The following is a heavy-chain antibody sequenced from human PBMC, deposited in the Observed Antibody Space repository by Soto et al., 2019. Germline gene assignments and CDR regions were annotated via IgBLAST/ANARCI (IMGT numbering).Heavy chain of an antibody. CDR2: ISYDGSNK. CDR1: GFTFSSYA. J-gene: IGHJ4*02. D-gene: IGHD3-22*01. Sequence: GGSLRLSCAASGFTFSSYAMHWVRQAPGKGLEWVAVISYDGSNKYYADSVKGRFTISRDNSKNTLYLQMNSLRAEDTAVYYCAREGPEIRYFTMIVGGTARGYFDYWGQGTLVTVSS. CDR3: AREGPEIRYFTMIVGGTARGYFDY. V-gene: IGHV3-30-3*01.